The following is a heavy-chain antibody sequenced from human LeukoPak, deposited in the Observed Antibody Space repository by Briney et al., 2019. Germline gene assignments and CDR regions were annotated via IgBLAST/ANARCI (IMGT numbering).Heavy chain of an antibody. J-gene: IGHJ4*02. Sequence: GGSLRLSCAASGFTFSSYAMHWVRQAPGKGLEWVAVKSYDGSNKYYADSVKGRFTISRDNSKNTLYLQMNSLRAEDTAVYYCARGYYYDSTIDYWGQGTLVTVSS. CDR3: ARGYYYDSTIDY. V-gene: IGHV3-30*04. CDR1: GFTFSSYA. CDR2: KSYDGSNK. D-gene: IGHD3-22*01.